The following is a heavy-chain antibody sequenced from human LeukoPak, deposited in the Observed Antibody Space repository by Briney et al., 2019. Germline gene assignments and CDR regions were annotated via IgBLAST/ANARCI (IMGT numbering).Heavy chain of an antibody. V-gene: IGHV4-59*01. CDR2: IYYSGST. CDR3: ARVPSSSWYSDAFDI. D-gene: IGHD6-13*01. J-gene: IGHJ3*02. Sequence: AWETLSLLCTVCGGPLSSYYWRWLRQPPGKGLEGIGYIYYSGSTNYNPSLKSRVTISVDTSKNQFSLKLSSVTAADTAVYYCARVPSSSWYSDAFDIWGQGTMVTVSS. CDR1: GGPLSSYY.